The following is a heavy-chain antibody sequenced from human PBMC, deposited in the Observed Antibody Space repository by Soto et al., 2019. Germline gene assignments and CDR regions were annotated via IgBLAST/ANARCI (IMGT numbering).Heavy chain of an antibody. CDR2: IYPGDSDT. Sequence: GESLKISCKGSGYSFTSYWIGWVRQMPGKGLEWMGIIYPGDSDTRYSPSFQGQVTISADKSISTAYLQWSSLKASDTAMYYCARLNSSSWHLNKDAFDIWGQGTMVTVSS. J-gene: IGHJ3*02. D-gene: IGHD6-13*01. CDR3: ARLNSSSWHLNKDAFDI. V-gene: IGHV5-51*01. CDR1: GYSFTSYW.